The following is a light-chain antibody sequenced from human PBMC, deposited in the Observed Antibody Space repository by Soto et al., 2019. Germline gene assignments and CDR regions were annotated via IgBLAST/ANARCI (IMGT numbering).Light chain of an antibody. CDR3: QQYIRWPLT. CDR2: GAS. J-gene: IGKJ4*01. V-gene: IGKV3-15*01. CDR1: QRVSSH. Sequence: EIVMTQSPATLSVSPGERATLSCRASQRVSSHLAWYQQKPGQAPSLLIYGASTRATGTPARFNGSGSGTEFTLTISSLQSEDFAVYYCQQYIRWPLTFGGGTKVDIK.